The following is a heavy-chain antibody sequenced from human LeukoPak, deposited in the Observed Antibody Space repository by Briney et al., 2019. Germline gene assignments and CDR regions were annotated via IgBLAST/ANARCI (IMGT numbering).Heavy chain of an antibody. Sequence: GGSLRLSCAASGFTFSSYEMNWVRQAPGKGLEWLSHISTSGLTIHYADSVRGRFTISRDNAKSLLFLQMNSLRAEDTAVYYCARGFGSLGYWGQGTLVTVSS. CDR1: GFTFSSYE. CDR3: ARGFGSLGY. V-gene: IGHV3-48*03. D-gene: IGHD3-16*01. CDR2: ISTSGLTI. J-gene: IGHJ4*02.